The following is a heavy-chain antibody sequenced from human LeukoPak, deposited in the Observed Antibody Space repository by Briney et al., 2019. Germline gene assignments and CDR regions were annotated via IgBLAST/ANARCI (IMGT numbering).Heavy chain of an antibody. CDR3: ARDSSGWPYWYFDP. V-gene: IGHV4-59*01. D-gene: IGHD6-19*01. Sequence: SETLSLTCTVSGGSISSYYWSWIRQPPGKGLEWIGYIYYSGSTNYNPSLKSRVTIPVDTSKNQFSLKLSSVTAADTAVYYCARDSSGWPYWYFDPWGRGTLVTVSS. J-gene: IGHJ2*01. CDR2: IYYSGST. CDR1: GGSISSYY.